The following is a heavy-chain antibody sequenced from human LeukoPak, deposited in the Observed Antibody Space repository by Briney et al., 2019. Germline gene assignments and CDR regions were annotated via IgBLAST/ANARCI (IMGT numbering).Heavy chain of an antibody. V-gene: IGHV4-4*07. CDR3: VRHTCFGTRHWFDP. J-gene: IGHJ5*02. D-gene: IGHD3-10*01. CDR1: GRSINSYY. Sequence: SETLSLTCPVYGRSINSYYWRCIRQPAGKGLEWLGRIYSSGSTNYNPSLKSRVPMSVDTSKNQFSLKLTSVTAADTAVYYCVRHTCFGTRHWFDPWGQGILVTVSS. CDR2: IYSSGST.